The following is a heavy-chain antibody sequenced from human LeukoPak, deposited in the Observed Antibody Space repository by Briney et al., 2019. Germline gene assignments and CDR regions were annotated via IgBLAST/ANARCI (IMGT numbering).Heavy chain of an antibody. D-gene: IGHD2-21*01. CDR3: ASSPLWWRYFDY. CDR2: IYYSGST. V-gene: IGHV4-59*12. J-gene: IGHJ4*02. Sequence: SETLSLTCAVYGGSFSGYYWSWIRQPPGKGLEWIGYIYYSGSTNYNPSLKSRVTISVDTSKNQFSLKLSSVTAADTAVYYCASSPLWWRYFDYWGQGTLVTVSS. CDR1: GGSFSGYY.